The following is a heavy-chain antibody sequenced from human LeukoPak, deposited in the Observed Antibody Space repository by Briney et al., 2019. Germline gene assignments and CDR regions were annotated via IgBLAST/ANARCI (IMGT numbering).Heavy chain of an antibody. CDR3: ARLTRGYSYGYLNYYYMDV. J-gene: IGHJ6*03. V-gene: IGHV4-34*01. CDR1: GGPFSGYY. D-gene: IGHD5-18*01. CDR2: INHSGST. Sequence: SETLSLTCAVYGGPFSGYYWSWIRQPPGKGLEWIGEINHSGSTNYNPSLKSRVTISVGTSKNQFSLKLSSVTAADTAVYYCARLTRGYSYGYLNYYYMDVWGKGTTVTVSS.